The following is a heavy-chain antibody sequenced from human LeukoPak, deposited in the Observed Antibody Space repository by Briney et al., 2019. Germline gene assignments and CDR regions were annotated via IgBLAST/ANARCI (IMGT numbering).Heavy chain of an antibody. D-gene: IGHD6-13*01. V-gene: IGHV5-51*01. J-gene: IGHJ4*02. CDR1: GYSFTSYW. CDR3: ARHRRMVEQQLAIDY. CDR2: IYPGDSDT. Sequence: GESLKISCKGSGYSFTSYWIGWVRQMPGKGLEWMGIIYPGDSDTRYSPSFQGQVTISADKSISTAYLQRSSLKASDTAMYYCARHRRMVEQQLAIDYWGQGTLVTVSS.